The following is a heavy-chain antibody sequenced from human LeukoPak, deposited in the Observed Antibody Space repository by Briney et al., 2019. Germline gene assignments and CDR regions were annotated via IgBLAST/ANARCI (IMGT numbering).Heavy chain of an antibody. CDR1: GFTFDDYA. J-gene: IGHJ3*02. CDR3: ANSNDAFDI. V-gene: IGHV3-9*01. Sequence: GGSLRLSCAASGFTFDDYAMHWVRQAPGKGLEWVSGISWNSGSIGYADSVKGRFTISRDNTKNSLCLQMNSLRAEDTALYYCANSNDAFDIWGQGTMVTVSS. CDR2: ISWNSGSI.